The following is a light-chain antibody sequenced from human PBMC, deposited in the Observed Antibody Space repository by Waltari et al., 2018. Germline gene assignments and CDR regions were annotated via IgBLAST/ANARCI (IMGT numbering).Light chain of an antibody. CDR3: QHHFRLPAT. CDR2: CAS. Sequence: SCGASRSISRYLAWYQQKPGQAPRLLIYCASTRATGIPDRFSGSGSGTDFSLTISGLEPEDSAVYYCQHHFRLPATFGQGTKVEIK. CDR1: RSISRY. J-gene: IGKJ1*01. V-gene: IGKV3-20*01.